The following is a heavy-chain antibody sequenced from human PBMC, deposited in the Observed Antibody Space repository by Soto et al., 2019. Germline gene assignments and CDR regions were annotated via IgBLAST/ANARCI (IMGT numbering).Heavy chain of an antibody. D-gene: IGHD2-8*01. Sequence: QVQLVQSGAEVRKPGSSVKVSCQVSGDTFRAYGITWVRQAPGQGLEWMGRIIPILNTADYAQKVQGRVTIAADRATNTAYVEVSSLRSDDTAVYYCARGANGVGSASAFDIWGQGTMVTVSS. CDR1: GDTFRAYG. J-gene: IGHJ3*02. CDR3: ARGANGVGSASAFDI. V-gene: IGHV1-69*08. CDR2: IIPILNTA.